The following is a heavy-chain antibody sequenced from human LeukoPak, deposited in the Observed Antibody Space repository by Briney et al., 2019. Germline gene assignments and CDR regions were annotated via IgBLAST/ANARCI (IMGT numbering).Heavy chain of an antibody. CDR2: IRYDGSNK. V-gene: IGHV3-30*02. CDR3: AGEYAPPDY. J-gene: IGHJ4*02. CDR1: GFTFNNCG. D-gene: IGHD2-2*01. Sequence: PGGSLRLSCAASGFTFNNCGMHWVRQAPGKGLEWVAFIRYDGSNKYYADSVKGRFTISRDNAKNSLHLQMNSLRAEDTAVYYCAGEYAPPDYWGQGTLVTVSS.